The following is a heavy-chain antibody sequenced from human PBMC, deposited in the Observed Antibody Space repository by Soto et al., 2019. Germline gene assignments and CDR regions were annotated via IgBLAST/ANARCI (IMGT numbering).Heavy chain of an antibody. CDR2: IYNSGST. Sequence: QVQLQESGPGLVKPSETLSLTCTVSGGSISSYYWSWIRQPPGKGLEWTGFIYNSGSTNYNPSLKSRVTISMDTSRNQFSLILSSVTAADTAVYYCARAPYGSGTKPYYFDYWGQGTLVTVSS. V-gene: IGHV4-59*01. D-gene: IGHD3-10*01. CDR1: GGSISSYY. CDR3: ARAPYGSGTKPYYFDY. J-gene: IGHJ4*02.